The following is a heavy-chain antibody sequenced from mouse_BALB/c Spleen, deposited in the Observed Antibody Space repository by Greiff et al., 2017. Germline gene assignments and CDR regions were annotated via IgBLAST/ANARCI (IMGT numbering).Heavy chain of an antibody. Sequence: QVQLKQPGAELVKPGASVKLSCKASGYTFTSYWMHWVKQRPGQGLEWIGEINPSNGRTNYNEKFKSKATLTVDKSSSTAYMQLSSLTSEDSAVYYCAIIYYGNYGGYAMDYWGQGTSVTVSS. D-gene: IGHD2-1*01. J-gene: IGHJ4*01. CDR3: AIIYYGNYGGYAMDY. CDR2: INPSNGRT. V-gene: IGHV1S81*02. CDR1: GYTFTSYW.